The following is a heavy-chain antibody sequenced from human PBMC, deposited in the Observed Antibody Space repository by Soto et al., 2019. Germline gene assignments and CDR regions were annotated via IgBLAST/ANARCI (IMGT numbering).Heavy chain of an antibody. J-gene: IGHJ5*02. CDR3: ARGYSSSWYGGSGWFDP. D-gene: IGHD6-13*01. Sequence: KPSETLSLTCAVSGGSISSSNWWSWVRQPPGKGLEWIGEIYHSGSTNYNPSLKSRVTISVDKSKNQFSLELSSVTAADTAVYYCARGYSSSWYGGSGWFDPWGQGTLVTVSS. CDR1: GGSISSSNW. CDR2: IYHSGST. V-gene: IGHV4-4*02.